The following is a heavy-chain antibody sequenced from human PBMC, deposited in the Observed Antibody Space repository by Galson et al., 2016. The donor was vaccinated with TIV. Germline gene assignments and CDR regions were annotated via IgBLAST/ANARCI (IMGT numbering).Heavy chain of an antibody. Sequence: SETLSLTCAVSGESLSDYYWNWIRQPPGKGLEWIGEINHKGSTNYNPSLKTRVSMSVDRSKSQFSLRLSSVTAADTAVYYCACYPNLFGSGNYYKDFDFWGQGILVTVSS. V-gene: IGHV4-34*01. CDR2: INHKGST. CDR3: ACYPNLFGSGNYYKDFDF. J-gene: IGHJ4*02. CDR1: GESLSDYY. D-gene: IGHD3-10*01.